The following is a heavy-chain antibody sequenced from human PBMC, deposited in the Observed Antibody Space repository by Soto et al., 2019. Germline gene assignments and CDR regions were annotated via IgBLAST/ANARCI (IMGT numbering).Heavy chain of an antibody. D-gene: IGHD3-3*01. V-gene: IGHV1-2*02. CDR2: INPNSGGT. J-gene: IGHJ4*02. Sequence: ASVKVACKASGYTFTGYYMHWVRQAPGQGLEWMGWINPNSGGTNYAQKFQGRVTMTRDTSISTAYMELSRLRSDDTAVYYCARGYYDFWSGYRHFDYWGQGTLATVSS. CDR1: GYTFTGYY. CDR3: ARGYYDFWSGYRHFDY.